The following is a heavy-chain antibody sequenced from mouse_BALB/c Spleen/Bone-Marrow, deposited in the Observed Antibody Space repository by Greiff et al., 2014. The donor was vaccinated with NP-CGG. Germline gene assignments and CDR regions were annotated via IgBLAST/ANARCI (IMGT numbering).Heavy chain of an antibody. CDR2: IDPANGNT. CDR3: AGDGAY. CDR1: GFNIKDTY. D-gene: IGHD3-3*01. Sequence: VQLKESGAELVKPGASVKLSCTASGFNIKDTYMHWVKQRPEQGLEWIGRIDPANGNTKYDPKFQGKATITADTSSNTAYLQLSSLTSEDTAVYYCAGDGAYWGQGTLVTASA. J-gene: IGHJ3*01. V-gene: IGHV14-3*02.